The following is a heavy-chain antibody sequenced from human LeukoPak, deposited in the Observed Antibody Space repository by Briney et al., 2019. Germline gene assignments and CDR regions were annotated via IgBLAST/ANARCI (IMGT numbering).Heavy chain of an antibody. V-gene: IGHV4-61*02. CDR2: IYTSGST. D-gene: IGHD5-12*01. CDR1: GDSIRSGTYY. Sequence: PSQTLSLTCSVPGDSIRSGTYYWSWIRQPAGKGLECIGRIYTSGSTSYNPSLKSRVTISVDTSKNQFSLKLTSVTAADTAVYYCARGGGATRIDYWGQGTLVTVSS. CDR3: ARGGGATRIDY. J-gene: IGHJ4*02.